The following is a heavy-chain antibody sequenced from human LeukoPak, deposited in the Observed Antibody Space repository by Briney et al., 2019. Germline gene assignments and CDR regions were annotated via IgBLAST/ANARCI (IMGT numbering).Heavy chain of an antibody. CDR3: ARLGGYVLRYFDWLSPLNGQYYFDY. Sequence: GASVKVSCKASGYTFTSYGISWVRQAPGQGLEWMGWINPNSGGTNYAQKFQGRVTMTRDTSISTAYMELSRLRSDDTAVYYCARLGGYVLRYFDWLSPLNGQYYFDYWGQGTLVTVSS. V-gene: IGHV1-2*02. CDR2: INPNSGGT. CDR1: GYTFTSYG. J-gene: IGHJ4*02. D-gene: IGHD3-9*01.